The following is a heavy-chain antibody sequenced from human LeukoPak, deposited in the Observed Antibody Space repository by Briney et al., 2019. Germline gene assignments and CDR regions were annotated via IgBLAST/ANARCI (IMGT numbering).Heavy chain of an antibody. V-gene: IGHV4-59*01. J-gene: IGHJ5*02. CDR1: GGSISSYY. CDR3: ARGLYYYGSGFDP. D-gene: IGHD3-10*01. Sequence: SETLSLTCTVSGGSISSYYWSWIRQPPGKGLEWIGYIYYSGSTNYNPSLKSRVTISVDTSKNQFSLKLSSVTAADTAVYYCARGLYYYGSGFDPWGQGTLVTVSS. CDR2: IYYSGST.